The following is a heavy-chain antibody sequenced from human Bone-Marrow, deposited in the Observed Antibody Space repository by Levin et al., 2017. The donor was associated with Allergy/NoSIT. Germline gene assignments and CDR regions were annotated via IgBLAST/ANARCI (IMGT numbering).Heavy chain of an antibody. CDR2: IYYSGST. Sequence: LRLSCTVSGGSISSGAYYWSWIRQHPGKGLEWIGYIYYSGSTYYNPSLKSRVSISVDTSKNQFSLRLTSVTAADTAVYYCASSPSGYYFDYWGQGTLVTVSS. CDR3: ASSPSGYYFDY. J-gene: IGHJ4*02. D-gene: IGHD3-22*01. CDR1: GGSISSGAYY. V-gene: IGHV4-31*03.